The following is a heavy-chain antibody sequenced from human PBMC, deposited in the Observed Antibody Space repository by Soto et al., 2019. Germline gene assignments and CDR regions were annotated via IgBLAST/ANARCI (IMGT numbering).Heavy chain of an antibody. D-gene: IGHD2-15*01. CDR3: ARDRYCSGGSCYPRWFDP. J-gene: IGHJ5*02. CDR1: GGSFSGYY. CDR2: INHSGST. Sequence: PSETLSLTCAVYGGSFSGYYWSWIHQPPGKGLEWIGEINHSGSTNYNPSLKSRVTISVDTSKNQFSLKLSSVTAADTAVYYCARDRYCSGGSCYPRWFDPWGQGTLVTVSS. V-gene: IGHV4-34*01.